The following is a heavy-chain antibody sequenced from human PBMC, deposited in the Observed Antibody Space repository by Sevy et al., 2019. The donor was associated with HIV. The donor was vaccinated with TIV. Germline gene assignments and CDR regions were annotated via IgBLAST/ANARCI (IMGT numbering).Heavy chain of an antibody. CDR3: ARGFRELLQTPNY. CDR2: ISSSSSYI. J-gene: IGHJ4*02. D-gene: IGHD3-10*01. CDR1: GFTFSSYS. Sequence: GGSLRLSCAASGFTFSSYSMNWDRQAPGKGLEWVSSISSSSSYIYYADSVKGRFTISRDNAKNSLYLQMNSLRAEDTAVYYCARGFRELLQTPNYWGQGTLVTVSS. V-gene: IGHV3-21*01.